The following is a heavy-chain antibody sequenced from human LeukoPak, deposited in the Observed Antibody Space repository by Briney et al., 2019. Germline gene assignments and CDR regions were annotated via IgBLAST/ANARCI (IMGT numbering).Heavy chain of an antibody. CDR2: IYPGDSDT. Sequence: GESLKISCEGSGYSFPSFWIGWVRQMPGKGLEWMGIIYPGDSDTRYSPSFQGQVTISADKSISTAYLQWSSLKASDTAMYYCARSDIVVVVAATPRAFDYWGQGTLVTVSS. CDR3: ARSDIVVVVAATPRAFDY. J-gene: IGHJ4*02. V-gene: IGHV5-51*01. D-gene: IGHD2-15*01. CDR1: GYSFPSFW.